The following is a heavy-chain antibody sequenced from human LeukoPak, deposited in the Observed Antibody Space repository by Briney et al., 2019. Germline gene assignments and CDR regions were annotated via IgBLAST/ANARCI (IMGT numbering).Heavy chain of an antibody. CDR2: IYFSGST. V-gene: IGHV4-59*01. CDR3: AGQSPDYDFWSGYYTLEYFQH. Sequence: SEALSLTCRVSGDSISSYYWSWIRQPPGKGLEWIGYIYFSGSTNYNPSLKSRVTISIDTSKNQFSLKLSSVTAADTAVYYCAGQSPDYDFWSGYYTLEYFQHWGQGTLVTVSS. CDR1: GDSISSYY. J-gene: IGHJ1*01. D-gene: IGHD3-3*01.